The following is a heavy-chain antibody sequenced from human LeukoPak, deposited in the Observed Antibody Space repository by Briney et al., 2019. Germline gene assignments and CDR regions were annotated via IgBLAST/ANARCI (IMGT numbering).Heavy chain of an antibody. CDR2: INHSGST. CDR3: ARGARGATRHYFDY. D-gene: IGHD1-26*01. CDR1: GGSISSGGYY. J-gene: IGHJ4*02. Sequence: PSETLSLTCTVSGGSISSGGYYWSWIRQPPGKGLEWIGEINHSGSTNYNPSLKSRVTISVDTSKNQFSLKLSSVTAADTAVYYCARGARGATRHYFDYWGQGTLVTVSS. V-gene: IGHV4-39*07.